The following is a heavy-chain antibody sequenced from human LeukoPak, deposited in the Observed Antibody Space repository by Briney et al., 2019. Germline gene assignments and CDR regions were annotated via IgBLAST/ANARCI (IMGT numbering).Heavy chain of an antibody. CDR3: SRLRGYSYGYADY. CDR2: ISSSGSTT. V-gene: IGHV3-11*04. D-gene: IGHD5-18*01. Sequence: GGSPRLSCAASGFTFSDYYMNWIRQAPGKGLEWVSSISSSGSTTNYADSAKGRFTISRDNAKNSLYLQMNNLRAEDTAVYYCSRLRGYSYGYADYWGQGTLVTVSS. J-gene: IGHJ4*02. CDR1: GFTFSDYY.